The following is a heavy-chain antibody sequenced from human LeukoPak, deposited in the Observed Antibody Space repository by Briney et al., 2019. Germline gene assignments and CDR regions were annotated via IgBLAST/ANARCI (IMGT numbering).Heavy chain of an antibody. V-gene: IGHV3-7*01. CDR1: GLTFSSYW. CDR2: IKQDGSEK. D-gene: IGHD1-26*01. CDR3: AKMIVGATGG. J-gene: IGHJ4*02. Sequence: GGSLRLSCAASGLTFSSYWMGWVRQAPGKGLEWVANIKQDGSEKYYVDSVKGRFTISRDNAKNSLYLQMNSLRAEDTAVYYCAKMIVGATGGWGQGTLVTVSS.